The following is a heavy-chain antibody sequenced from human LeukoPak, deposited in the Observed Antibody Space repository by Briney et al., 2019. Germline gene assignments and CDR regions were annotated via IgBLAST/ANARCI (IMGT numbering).Heavy chain of an antibody. J-gene: IGHJ4*02. CDR3: ARRHTSGYPYFDY. CDR1: GFTFSSYW. CDR2: IDQDGSEE. V-gene: IGHV3-7*05. Sequence: GGSLRLSCAASGFTFSSYWMSWVRQAPGKGLEWVVNIDQDGSEEYYVDSVRGRFTISRDNAKNSLYLQMNSLRAEDTAVYYCARRHTSGYPYFDYWGQGTLVTVSS. D-gene: IGHD3-22*01.